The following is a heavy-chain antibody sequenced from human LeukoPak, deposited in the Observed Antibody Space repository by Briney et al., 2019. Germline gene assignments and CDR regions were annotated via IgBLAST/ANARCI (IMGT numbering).Heavy chain of an antibody. V-gene: IGHV1-8*03. D-gene: IGHD6-6*01. CDR1: GGTFSSYA. CDR2: MNPNSGNT. Sequence: WASVKVSCKASGGTFSSYAISWVRQAPGQGLEWMGWMNPNSGNTGYAQKFQGRVTITRNTSISTAYMELSSLRSEDTAVYYCARGMSSSSRLTPNSQDYYYYYMDVWGKGTTVTVSS. CDR3: ARGMSSSSRLTPNSQDYYYYYMDV. J-gene: IGHJ6*03.